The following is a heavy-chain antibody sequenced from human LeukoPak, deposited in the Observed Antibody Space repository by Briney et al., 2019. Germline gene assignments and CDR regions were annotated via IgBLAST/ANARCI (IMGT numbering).Heavy chain of an antibody. V-gene: IGHV1-69*01. D-gene: IGHD6-13*01. CDR2: IIPIFGTA. Sequence: ASVKVSCKASGGTFSSYAISWVRQAPGQGLEWMGGIIPIFGTANYAQKFQGRVTITADESTSTAYMELSSLRSEDTAVYYCARVIAAAGTGSFDLWGRGTLVTVSS. CDR3: ARVIAAAGTGSFDL. J-gene: IGHJ2*01. CDR1: GGTFSSYA.